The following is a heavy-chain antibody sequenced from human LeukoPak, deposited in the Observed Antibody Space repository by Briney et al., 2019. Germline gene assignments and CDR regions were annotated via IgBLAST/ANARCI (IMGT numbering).Heavy chain of an antibody. J-gene: IGHJ4*02. V-gene: IGHV1-69*05. CDR3: ASSKYISSWYRPGFDY. Sequence: SVKVSCKASGGTFSSYAISWVRQAPGQGLEWMGGIIPIFGTANYAQKFQGRVTITTDESTSTAYMELSGLRSEDTAVYYCASSKYISSWYRPGFDYWGQGTLVTVSS. D-gene: IGHD6-13*01. CDR2: IIPIFGTA. CDR1: GGTFSSYA.